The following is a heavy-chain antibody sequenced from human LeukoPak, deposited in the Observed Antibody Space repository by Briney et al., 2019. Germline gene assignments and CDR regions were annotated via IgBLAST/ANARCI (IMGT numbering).Heavy chain of an antibody. J-gene: IGHJ2*01. Sequence: SVKVSCKASGFTFTSSAMQRVRQARGQRLEWIGWIVVGSGNTNYAQKFQERVTITRDMSTSTAYMELSSLRSEDTAVYYCAAELVIAARDLDFDLWGRGTLVTVSS. CDR3: AAELVIAARDLDFDL. D-gene: IGHD6-25*01. V-gene: IGHV1-58*02. CDR1: GFTFTSSA. CDR2: IVVGSGNT.